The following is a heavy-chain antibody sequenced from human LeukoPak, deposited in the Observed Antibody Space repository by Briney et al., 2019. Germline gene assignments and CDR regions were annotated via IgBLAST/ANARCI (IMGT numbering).Heavy chain of an antibody. V-gene: IGHV1-69*13. J-gene: IGHJ4*02. CDR1: GGTFSSYA. D-gene: IGHD5-24*01. CDR2: IIPIFGTA. Sequence: SVKVACKASGGTFSSYAISWVRQAPGQGLEWMGGIIPIFGTANYAQKFQGRVTITADESTSTAYMELSSLRSEDTAVYYCARDRSKFVMATFDYWGQGTLVTVSS. CDR3: ARDRSKFVMATFDY.